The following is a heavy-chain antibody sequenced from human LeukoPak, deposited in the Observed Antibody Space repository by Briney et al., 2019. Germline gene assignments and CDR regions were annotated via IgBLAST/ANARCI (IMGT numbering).Heavy chain of an antibody. V-gene: IGHV3-30*02. D-gene: IGHD3-22*01. CDR2: IRYDKSTK. CDR1: GFTFSSYG. CDR3: ARRFYDSSAYYDFGY. J-gene: IGHJ4*02. Sequence: PGGSLRLSCAASGFTFSSYGMHWVRQAPGKGLEWVAFIRYDKSTKFYADSVKGRFTISRDNSKNTLYLQMNSLRAEDTAVYYCARRFYDSSAYYDFGYWGQGTLVTVSS.